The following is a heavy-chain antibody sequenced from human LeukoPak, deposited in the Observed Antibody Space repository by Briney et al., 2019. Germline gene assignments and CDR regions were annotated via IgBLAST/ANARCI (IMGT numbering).Heavy chain of an antibody. Sequence: SETLSLTCTVSGGSISSYYWSWIRQPPGKGLEWIGYIYYSGSTNYSPSLKSRVTISVDTSKNQFSLKLSSVTAADTAVYYCARGLVDYGDYVPYKHAFDIWGQGTMVTVSS. J-gene: IGHJ3*02. CDR1: GGSISSYY. D-gene: IGHD4-17*01. CDR2: IYYSGST. V-gene: IGHV4-59*01. CDR3: ARGLVDYGDYVPYKHAFDI.